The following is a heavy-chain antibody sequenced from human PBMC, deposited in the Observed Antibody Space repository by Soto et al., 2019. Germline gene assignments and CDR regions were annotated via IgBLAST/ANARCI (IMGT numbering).Heavy chain of an antibody. CDR1: GGSFSDFS. D-gene: IGHD3-3*01. CDR3: ERARITIFGFDP. J-gene: IGHJ5*02. V-gene: IGHV4-34*01. Sequence: SETLSLTCAVYGGSFSDFSWSWIRQSPGKGLEWIGEINPGAITNYNPSLKTRVTMSLDTANNQFSLKLHSVIAADTAVYYCERARITIFGFDPWGQGTLVTVS. CDR2: INPGAIT.